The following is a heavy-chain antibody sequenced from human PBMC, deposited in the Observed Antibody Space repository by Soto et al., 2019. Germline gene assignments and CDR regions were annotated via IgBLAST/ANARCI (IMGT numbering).Heavy chain of an antibody. J-gene: IGHJ3*02. D-gene: IGHD3-22*01. CDR2: ISYDGSNK. CDR1: GFTFSSYG. V-gene: IGHV3-30*18. CDR3: AKDPHIPSSGYHGAFDI. Sequence: QVQLVESGGGVVQPGRSLRLSCAASGFTFSSYGMHWVRQAPGRGLEWVAVISYDGSNKYYADSVKGRFTISRDNSKNTLYLQMNSLRDEDTAVYYSAKDPHIPSSGYHGAFDIWGQGTLVTVSS.